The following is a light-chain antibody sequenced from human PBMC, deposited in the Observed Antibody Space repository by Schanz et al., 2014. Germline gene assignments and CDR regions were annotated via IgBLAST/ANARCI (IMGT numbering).Light chain of an antibody. V-gene: IGLV2-14*02. CDR2: EGS. CDR1: SSDIGSYNL. J-gene: IGLJ2*01. CDR3: SSYTSSSTVV. Sequence: QSALTQPASVSGSPGQSITISCTGTSSDIGSYNLVSWYQQHPDKAPKLMIYEGSKRPSGVPARFSGSKSGNTASLTISGLQAEDEATYYCSSYTSSSTVVFGGGTKVTVL.